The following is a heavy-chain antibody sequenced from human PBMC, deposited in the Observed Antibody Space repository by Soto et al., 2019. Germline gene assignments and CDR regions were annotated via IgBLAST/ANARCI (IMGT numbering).Heavy chain of an antibody. CDR2: IYYSGST. Sequence: SETLSLTCTVSGGSISSGDYYWSWIRQPPGKGLEWIGYIYYSGSTYYNPSLKSRVTISVDTSKNQFSLKLSSVTAADTAVYYCARDSGYDVSWFDPWGQGTLVTVS. V-gene: IGHV4-30-4*01. J-gene: IGHJ5*02. D-gene: IGHD5-12*01. CDR3: ARDSGYDVSWFDP. CDR1: GGSISSGDYY.